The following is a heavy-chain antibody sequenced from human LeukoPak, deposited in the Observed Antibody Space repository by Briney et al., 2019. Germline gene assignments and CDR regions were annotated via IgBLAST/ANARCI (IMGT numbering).Heavy chain of an antibody. D-gene: IGHD3-3*01. CDR2: INPNSGGT. V-gene: IGHV1-2*02. CDR1: GYTFTAYY. CDR3: ARDSGFWSGYLHTSAFDI. Sequence: GASLTVSYTASGYTFTAYYMHWVRQAPGQGLAWIGWINPNSGGTNYAQKFQGRVTMTRDTSISTAYMELSRLRSDDTAVYYCARDSGFWSGYLHTSAFDIWGQGTMVTVSS. J-gene: IGHJ3*02.